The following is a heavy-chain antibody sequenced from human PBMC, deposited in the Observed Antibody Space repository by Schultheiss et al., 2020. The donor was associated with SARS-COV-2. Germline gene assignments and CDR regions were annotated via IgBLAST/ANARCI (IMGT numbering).Heavy chain of an antibody. J-gene: IGHJ4*02. D-gene: IGHD3-16*01. CDR1: GFTFSSYA. Sequence: GGSLRLSCAASGFTFSSYAMHWVRQAPGKGLEWVGRIRSKAHNYGTAYGASVKGRFTISRDDSKNTAYLQMNSLKTEDTAVYYCTSAMVPFGGVIALDYWGQGTLVTVSS. CDR3: TSAMVPFGGVIALDY. CDR2: IRSKAHNYGT. V-gene: IGHV3-73*01.